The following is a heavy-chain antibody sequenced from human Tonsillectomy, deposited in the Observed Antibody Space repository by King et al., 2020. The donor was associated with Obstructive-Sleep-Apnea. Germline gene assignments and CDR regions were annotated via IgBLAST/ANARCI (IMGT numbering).Heavy chain of an antibody. CDR3: ARGPYYYDSSGYYRIYWYFDL. Sequence: QLVQSGAEVKKPGASVKVSCKASGYTFTSYGISWVRQAPGQGLEWMGWSSAYNGNTNYAQKTQGRVTMTTDTSTSTAYKALRSLRSDDTSVYYCARGPYYYDSSGYYRIYWYFDLWGRGPLVTVSS. J-gene: IGHJ2*01. V-gene: IGHV1-18*01. CDR1: GYTFTSYG. CDR2: SSAYNGNT. D-gene: IGHD3-22*01.